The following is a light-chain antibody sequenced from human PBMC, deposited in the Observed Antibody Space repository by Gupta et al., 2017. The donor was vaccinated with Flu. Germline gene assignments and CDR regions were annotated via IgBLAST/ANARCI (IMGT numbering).Light chain of an antibody. CDR3: QQRNNCPVT. CDR1: QSVRDY. J-gene: IGKJ4*01. Sequence: DIVLSQSPAALSLSVGERATLSWRASQSVRDYLAWYHQRPGQAPRLLIYDASMRATGVPARFSGSGYGTDFTLTISVREPEDSVIYYCQQRNNCPVTFGRGTKVEIK. CDR2: DAS. V-gene: IGKV3-11*01.